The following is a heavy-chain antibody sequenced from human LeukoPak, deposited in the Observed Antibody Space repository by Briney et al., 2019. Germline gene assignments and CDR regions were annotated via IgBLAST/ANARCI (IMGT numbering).Heavy chain of an antibody. V-gene: IGHV3-21*01. CDR2: ISSGSSYI. CDR1: GFTFSSYS. Sequence: GGSLRLSCAASGFTFSSYSMNWVRQAPGKGLEWVSSISSGSSYIYYADSVKGRFTISRDDAKNSLYLQMNSLRAEDTAVYYCARPRDDSSLNRPLYWGQGALVTVSS. D-gene: IGHD3-22*01. J-gene: IGHJ4*02. CDR3: ARPRDDSSLNRPLY.